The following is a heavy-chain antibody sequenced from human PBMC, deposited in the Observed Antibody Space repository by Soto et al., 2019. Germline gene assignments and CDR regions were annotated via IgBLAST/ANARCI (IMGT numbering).Heavy chain of an antibody. CDR1: GYSFATSG. V-gene: IGHV1-18*01. J-gene: IGHJ4*02. D-gene: IGHD3-22*01. Sequence: QVKLVQSGTEVKKPGASMKVSGKASGYSFATSGISWVRQAPGQGLEWMGWISAYNGNTNYDQKLQDRIIMTTDTASSTAYKELSSLRSDDTAVYYCARAGQYNDSSCYAEWGQGTLVTVSS. CDR2: ISAYNGNT. CDR3: ARAGQYNDSSCYAE.